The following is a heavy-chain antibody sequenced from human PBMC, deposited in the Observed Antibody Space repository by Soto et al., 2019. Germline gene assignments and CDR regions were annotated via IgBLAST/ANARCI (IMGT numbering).Heavy chain of an antibody. CDR1: GGTFSSYA. D-gene: IGHD3-22*01. Sequence: QVQLVQSGAEVKKPGSSVKVSCKASGGTFSSYAISWVRQAPGQGLEWMGGIIRIFGTADYAQKFQGRVTITADESTSXAYMELSSLRYEDTAVYYCASHYDSSGYYYRGLDYWGQGTLVTVCS. V-gene: IGHV1-69*12. J-gene: IGHJ4*02. CDR3: ASHYDSSGYYYRGLDY. CDR2: IIRIFGTA.